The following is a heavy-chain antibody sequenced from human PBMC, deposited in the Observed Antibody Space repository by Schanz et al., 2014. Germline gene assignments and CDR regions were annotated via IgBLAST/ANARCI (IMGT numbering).Heavy chain of an antibody. V-gene: IGHV3-30*02. D-gene: IGHD3-3*01. Sequence: GQLLESGGGLVQPGGSLRLSCAASGFTFSSYGMSWVCQAPGKGLEWVAMTRYDGTNKYYADSVKGRFTISRDNSKNTLHLQMNSLRAEDTAVYYCAATTILADWGQGTLVAVSS. CDR2: TRYDGTNK. J-gene: IGHJ4*02. CDR3: AATTILAD. CDR1: GFTFSSYG.